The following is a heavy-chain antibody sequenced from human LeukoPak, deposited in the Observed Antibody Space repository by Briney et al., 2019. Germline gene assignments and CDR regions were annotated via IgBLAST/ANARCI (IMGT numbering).Heavy chain of an antibody. V-gene: IGHV3-30*04. Sequence: GGSPRLSCAASGFTFSSYAMHWVRQAPGKGLEWVAVISYDGSNKYYADSVKGRFTISRDNSKNTLYLQMNSLRAEDTAVYYCARALKYYDFWSGYYDYYGMDVWGQGTTVTVSS. CDR3: ARALKYYDFWSGYYDYYGMDV. CDR1: GFTFSSYA. J-gene: IGHJ6*02. D-gene: IGHD3-3*01. CDR2: ISYDGSNK.